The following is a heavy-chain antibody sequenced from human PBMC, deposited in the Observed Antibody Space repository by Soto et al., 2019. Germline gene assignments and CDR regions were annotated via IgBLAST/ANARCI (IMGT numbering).Heavy chain of an antibody. CDR3: ARQGSY. Sequence: QLQLQESGPGLVKPSETLSLTCNVSGVSISDTSYYWGWILQPPGTGLEWIGTIYFNGNTFYNPSLKSRLTISVDTSKNQFSLRLTSVTAADTAVYYCARQGSYWGQGTLVAVSS. CDR1: GVSISDTSYY. CDR2: IYFNGNT. J-gene: IGHJ4*02. V-gene: IGHV4-39*01.